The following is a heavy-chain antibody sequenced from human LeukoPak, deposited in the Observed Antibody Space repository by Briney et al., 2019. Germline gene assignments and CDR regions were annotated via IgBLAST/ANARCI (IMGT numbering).Heavy chain of an antibody. CDR2: INHSGST. J-gene: IGHJ4*02. CDR1: GGSFSGYY. V-gene: IGHV4-34*01. Sequence: SETLSLTCAVYGGSFSGYYWSWIRQPPGKGLEWIGEINHSGSTNYNPSLKSRVTISVDTSKNQFSLQLNSVTPEDTAVYYCARGKVYSYGYWRSANISYYFDYWGQGTLVTVSS. CDR3: ARGKVYSYGYWRSANISYYFDY. D-gene: IGHD5-18*01.